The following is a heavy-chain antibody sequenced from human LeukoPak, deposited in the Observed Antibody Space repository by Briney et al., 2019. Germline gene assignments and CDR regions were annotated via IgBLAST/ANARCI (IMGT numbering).Heavy chain of an antibody. V-gene: IGHV1-2*06. CDR2: INPNSGGT. J-gene: IGHJ4*02. D-gene: IGHD3-22*01. Sequence: ASVKVSCKXSGYTFTGYYMHWVRQAPGQGLEWMGRINPNSGGTNYAQKFQGRVTMTRDTSISTAYMELSRLRSDDTAVYYCAIVSDYDSSGYRADYWGQGTLVTVSS. CDR1: GYTFTGYY. CDR3: AIVSDYDSSGYRADY.